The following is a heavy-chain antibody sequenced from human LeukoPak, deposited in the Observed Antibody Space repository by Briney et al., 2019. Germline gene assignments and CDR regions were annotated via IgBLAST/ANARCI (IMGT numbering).Heavy chain of an antibody. D-gene: IGHD5-18*01. J-gene: IGHJ4*02. CDR2: IWYDGSNK. CDR1: GFTFSSYG. CDR3: ARDRGYSYGFIDY. V-gene: IGHV3-33*01. Sequence: LGGSLRLSCAASGFTFSSYGMHWVRQAPGKGQEWVAVIWYDGSNKYYADSVKGRFTISRDNSKNTLYLQMNSLRAEDTAVYYCARDRGYSYGFIDYWGQGTLVTVSS.